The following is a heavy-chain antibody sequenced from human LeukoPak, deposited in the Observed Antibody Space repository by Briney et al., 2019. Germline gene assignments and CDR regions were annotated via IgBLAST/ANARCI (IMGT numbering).Heavy chain of an antibody. Sequence: TSETLSLTCTVSGGSISSSSYYWGWIRQPPGKGLEWIGSIYYSGSTNYNPSLKSRVTISVDTSKNQFSLKLSSVTAADTAVYYCARYGLGIAVAGYRRMDVWGQGTTVTVSS. CDR3: ARYGLGIAVAGYRRMDV. D-gene: IGHD6-19*01. CDR1: GGSISSSSYY. V-gene: IGHV4-39*01. J-gene: IGHJ6*02. CDR2: IYYSGST.